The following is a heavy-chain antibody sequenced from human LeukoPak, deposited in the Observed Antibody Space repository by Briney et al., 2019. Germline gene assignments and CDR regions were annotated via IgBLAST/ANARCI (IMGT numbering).Heavy chain of an antibody. D-gene: IGHD4-17*01. V-gene: IGHV3-7*01. CDR2: IKQDGSEK. J-gene: IGHJ4*02. Sequence: GGSLRLSCAASGFTFSSYSMNWVRQAPGKGLEWVANIKQDGSEKYYVDSVKGRFTISRDNAKNSLYLQMNSLRAEDTAVYYCARDAPHDYGDSFYYFDYWGQGTLVTVSS. CDR3: ARDAPHDYGDSFYYFDY. CDR1: GFTFSSYS.